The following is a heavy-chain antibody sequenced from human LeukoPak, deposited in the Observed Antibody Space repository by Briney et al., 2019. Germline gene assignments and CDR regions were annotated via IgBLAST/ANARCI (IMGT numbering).Heavy chain of an antibody. CDR3: AKGRTTVTTNNYYGMDV. Sequence: PGGSLRLSCAVSGFTFSNYAMSWVRQAPGKGLEWVSGISGSGGSTYYADYVKGRFTISRDNSKNTLYLQMNSLRAEDTAVYYCAKGRTTVTTNNYYGMDVWGQGTTVTVSS. CDR2: ISGSGGST. V-gene: IGHV3-23*01. J-gene: IGHJ6*02. CDR1: GFTFSNYA. D-gene: IGHD4-11*01.